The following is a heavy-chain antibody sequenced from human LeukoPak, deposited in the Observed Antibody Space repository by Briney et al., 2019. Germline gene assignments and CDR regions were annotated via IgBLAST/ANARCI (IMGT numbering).Heavy chain of an antibody. Sequence: ASETLSLTCAVYGGSFSGYYWSWIRQPPGKGLEWIGEINHSGSTNYNPSLKSRVTISVDTSKNQFSLKLRSVTAADTAVYYCARGTLWFGELSRWFDPWGQGTLVTVSS. J-gene: IGHJ5*02. V-gene: IGHV4-34*01. CDR3: ARGTLWFGELSRWFDP. D-gene: IGHD3-10*01. CDR1: GGSFSGYY. CDR2: INHSGST.